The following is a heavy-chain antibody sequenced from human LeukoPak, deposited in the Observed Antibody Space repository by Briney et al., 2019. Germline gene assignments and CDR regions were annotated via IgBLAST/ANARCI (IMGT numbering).Heavy chain of an antibody. CDR3: AKFRGPSSGWFFDY. J-gene: IGHJ4*02. Sequence: GRSLRLSCAASGFTFSSYAMSWVRQAPGKGLEWVSTILGSGRSTYYADSVKGRFTVSRDNSNNTLYLQMNSLTAEDTALYYCAKFRGPSSGWFFDYWGQGTLVTVSS. D-gene: IGHD6-19*01. CDR2: ILGSGRST. V-gene: IGHV3-23*01. CDR1: GFTFSSYA.